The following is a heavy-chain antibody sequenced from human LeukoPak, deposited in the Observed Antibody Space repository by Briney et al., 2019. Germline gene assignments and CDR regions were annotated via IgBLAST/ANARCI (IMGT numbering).Heavy chain of an antibody. J-gene: IGHJ4*02. CDR1: GFTVSSNY. V-gene: IGHV3-66*02. D-gene: IGHD5-18*01. CDR3: ARKRGYSYGNFDY. CDR2: IYSGGST. Sequence: GGSLRLSCAASGFTVSSNYMSWVRQAPGKGLEWVSVIYSGGSTYYADSVKGRFTISRDNSKNTLYLQMNSLRAEGTAVYYCARKRGYSYGNFDYWGQGTLVTVSS.